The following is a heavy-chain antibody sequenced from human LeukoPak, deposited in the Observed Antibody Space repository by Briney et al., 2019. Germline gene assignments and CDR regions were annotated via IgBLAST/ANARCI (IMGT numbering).Heavy chain of an antibody. V-gene: IGHV3-30*02. CDR2: IRYDGNNK. CDR1: GVTFSTYG. J-gene: IGHJ4*02. D-gene: IGHD6-13*01. CDR3: AKVEGSSWYNDLDY. Sequence: GGSLRLSCAASGVTFSTYGVHWVRQAPGKGLEWVAFIRYDGNNKYYADSVKGRFTISRDNSKNTVYLQMSSLRVEDTAVYYCAKVEGSSWYNDLDYWGQGTLVTVSS.